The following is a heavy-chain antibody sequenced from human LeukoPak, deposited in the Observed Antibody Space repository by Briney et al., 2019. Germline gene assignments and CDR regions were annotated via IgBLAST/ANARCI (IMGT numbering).Heavy chain of an antibody. CDR3: AKDQVDIVVVPAAIVDYYYGMDV. D-gene: IGHD2-2*02. CDR1: EFAFSTYN. J-gene: IGHJ6*02. CDR2: IITGCSNP. V-gene: IGHV3-NL1*01. Sequence: GGALRLSCAASEFAFSTYNMNWVRQAPGEGVGWVFFIITGCSNPYYADSVKGRFTISRDNSKNTLYLQMNSLRAEDTAVYYCAKDQVDIVVVPAAIVDYYYGMDVWGQGTTVTVSS.